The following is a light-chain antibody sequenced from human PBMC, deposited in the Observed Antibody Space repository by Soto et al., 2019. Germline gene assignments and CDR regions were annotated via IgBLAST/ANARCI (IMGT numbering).Light chain of an antibody. J-gene: IGKJ1*01. CDR1: QSISSW. CDR2: KAS. V-gene: IGKV1-5*03. Sequence: DIHMTQSPYTLSASVGDRVTITCRASQSISSWLAWYQQKPGKAPKLLIYKASSLESGVPSRFSGSGSGIEFTLTISSLQLDDVTTTYDKQYNSYCAFGQGTKVDIK. CDR3: KQYNSYCA.